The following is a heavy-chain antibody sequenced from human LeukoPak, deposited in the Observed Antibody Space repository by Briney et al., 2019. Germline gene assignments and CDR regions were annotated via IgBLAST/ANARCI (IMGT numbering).Heavy chain of an antibody. Sequence: PGGSLRLSCAASGFTFSSYAMSWVRQAPGKGLEWVSAISGSGGSTYYADSVKGRFTISRDNSKNTPYLQMNSLRAEDTAVYYCARGQYWDYYYMDVWGKGTTVTISS. V-gene: IGHV3-23*01. CDR1: GFTFSSYA. D-gene: IGHD2-15*01. CDR2: ISGSGGST. CDR3: ARGQYWDYYYMDV. J-gene: IGHJ6*03.